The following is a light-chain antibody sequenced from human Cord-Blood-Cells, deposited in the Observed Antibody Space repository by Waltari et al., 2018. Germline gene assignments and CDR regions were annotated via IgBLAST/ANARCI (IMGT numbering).Light chain of an antibody. V-gene: IGLV3-1*01. Sequence: SYELTQPPSVSVSPGQTASITCSGEKLGDKYACWYQQKPGQSPVLVIYQDSNRPPGIPERFSGSNSGNTATLTISGTQAMDEADYYCQAWDSSTVVFGGGTKLTVL. CDR1: KLGDKY. CDR2: QDS. J-gene: IGLJ2*01. CDR3: QAWDSSTVV.